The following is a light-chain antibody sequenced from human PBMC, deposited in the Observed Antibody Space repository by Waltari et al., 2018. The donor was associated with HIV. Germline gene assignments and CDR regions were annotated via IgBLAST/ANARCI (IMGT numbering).Light chain of an antibody. J-gene: IGLJ1*01. CDR3: SSYTSSSTYV. V-gene: IGLV2-14*01. CDR1: SSDVGGYNF. Sequence: QSALTQPASVSGSPGQSITISCTGTSSDVGGYNFVSWYQHHPGKAPKLMIYEVSNRPSGVSNRFSCAKSRNTASRTISGLQTEDEADYYCSSYTSSSTYVFGTGTKVTVL. CDR2: EVS.